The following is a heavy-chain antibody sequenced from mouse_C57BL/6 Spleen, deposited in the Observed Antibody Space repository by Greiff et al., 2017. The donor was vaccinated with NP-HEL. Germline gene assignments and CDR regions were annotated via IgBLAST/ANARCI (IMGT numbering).Heavy chain of an antibody. D-gene: IGHD2-1*01. V-gene: IGHV1-15*01. CDR3: TRGELRYFDV. J-gene: IGHJ1*03. CDR1: GYTFTDYE. CDR2: IDPETGGT. Sequence: VQLQQSGAELVRPGASVTLSCKALGYTFTDYEMHWVKQTPVHGLEWIGAIDPETGGTAYNQKFKGKAILTADKSSSTAYMELRSLTSEDSAVYYCTRGELRYFDVWGTGTTVTVSS.